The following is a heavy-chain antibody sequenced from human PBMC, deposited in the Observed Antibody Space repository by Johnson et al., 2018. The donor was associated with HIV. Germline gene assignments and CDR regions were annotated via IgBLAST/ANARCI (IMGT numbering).Heavy chain of an antibody. CDR3: AKDMVRGFWGDAFDI. D-gene: IGHD3-10*01. J-gene: IGHJ3*02. CDR1: GFTLSSYG. CDR2: IRYDGSNK. V-gene: IGHV3-30*02. Sequence: QVQLVESGGGVVQPGGSLRLSCAASGFTLSSYGMHWVRQAPGKGLEWVAFIRYDGSNKYYADSVKGRFTISRDNSKNTLYLQMNSLRAEDTAVYYCAKDMVRGFWGDAFDIWGQGTMVTVSS.